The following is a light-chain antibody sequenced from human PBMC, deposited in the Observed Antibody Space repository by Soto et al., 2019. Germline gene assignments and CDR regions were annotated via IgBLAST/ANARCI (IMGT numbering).Light chain of an antibody. Sequence: QSALTQPASVSGSPGQSITISCTGNSSDVGGYNYVSWYQQHPGKAPKLMIYEVSNRPSGVSNRFSGSKSGNTASLTISGLQAEDEADYYCSSYTSSSTLDVFGTGTKLTVL. CDR1: SSDVGGYNY. V-gene: IGLV2-14*01. J-gene: IGLJ1*01. CDR3: SSYTSSSTLDV. CDR2: EVS.